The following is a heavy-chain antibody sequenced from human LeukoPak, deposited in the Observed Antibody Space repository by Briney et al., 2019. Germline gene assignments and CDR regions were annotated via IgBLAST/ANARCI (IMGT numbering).Heavy chain of an antibody. D-gene: IGHD2-2*01. CDR2: INSDGSST. CDR3: AKDLCSSSSCYLDI. CDR1: GFTFSSYW. J-gene: IGHJ3*02. Sequence: GGSLRLSCAASGFTFSSYWMYWVRQAPGKGLVWVLRINSDGSSTTYADSVRGRFTVSRDNAKNTLYLQMNSLRVEDTAVYYCAKDLCSSSSCYLDIWGQGAMVTVSS. V-gene: IGHV3-74*01.